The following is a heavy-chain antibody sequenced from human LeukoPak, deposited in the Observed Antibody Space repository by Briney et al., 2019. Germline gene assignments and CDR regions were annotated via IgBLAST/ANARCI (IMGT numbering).Heavy chain of an antibody. D-gene: IGHD6-19*01. CDR3: ATLDSSGRDH. CDR2: IHYSGST. J-gene: IGHJ4*02. CDR1: GGSISSSSYY. V-gene: IGHV4-39*01. Sequence: KPSETLSLTCTVSGGSISSSSYYWGWIRQPPGKGLEWIGSIHYSGSTSSNPSLKSRVTISVDTSKNQFSLKLSSVTAADTAVYYCATLDSSGRDHWGQGTLVTVSS.